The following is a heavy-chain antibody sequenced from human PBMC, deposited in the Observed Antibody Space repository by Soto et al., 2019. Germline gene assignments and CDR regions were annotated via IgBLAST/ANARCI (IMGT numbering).Heavy chain of an antibody. CDR1: GFTFRNYD. CDR2: ISASGDP. Sequence: EVQLVESGGCGVQAGGSLSLSCEASGFTFRNYDMHFVRQGTGKGLERDSGISASGDPDYADSVEGRFTISRENAKNSFFLQRNRLSVGDTAVYYRARTDRDFSGLDVWGQGTTVIVSS. V-gene: IGHV3-13*05. CDR3: ARTDRDFSGLDV. J-gene: IGHJ6*02.